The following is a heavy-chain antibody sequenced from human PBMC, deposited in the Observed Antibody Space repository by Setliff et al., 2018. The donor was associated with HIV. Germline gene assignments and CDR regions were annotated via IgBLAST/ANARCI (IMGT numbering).Heavy chain of an antibody. J-gene: IGHJ4*02. D-gene: IGHD1-26*01. V-gene: IGHV3-74*01. CDR1: ELTFSNYA. CDR3: VRGIVGASVFNY. CDR2: ISPDGSVI. Sequence: GGSLRLSCAASELTFSNYAMTWVRQAPGKGLEWVSRISPDGSVINYAGSVKGRFTISRDNAKNTLYLQMNGLRAEDTAVYYCVRGIVGASVFNYWGQGTQVTVSS.